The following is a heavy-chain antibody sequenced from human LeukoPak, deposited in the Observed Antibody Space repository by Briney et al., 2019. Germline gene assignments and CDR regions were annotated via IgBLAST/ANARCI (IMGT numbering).Heavy chain of an antibody. Sequence: SETLSLTRAVYGGSFSGYYWNWIRQSPGKGLEWIGEINHTGTTNYNPSLKSRVTISIDTSKNQFSLKLSSVTAADTAVYYCARNLAGHFGGFYFDCWGQGTLVTVSS. CDR2: INHTGTT. J-gene: IGHJ4*02. V-gene: IGHV4-34*01. CDR1: GGSFSGYY. D-gene: IGHD2-21*01. CDR3: ARNLAGHFGGFYFDC.